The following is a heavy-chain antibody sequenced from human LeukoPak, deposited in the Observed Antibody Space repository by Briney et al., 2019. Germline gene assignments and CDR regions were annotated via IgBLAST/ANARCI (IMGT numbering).Heavy chain of an antibody. CDR2: ISGSGGST. D-gene: IGHD2-8*01. V-gene: IGHV3-23*01. CDR1: GFTFSSYA. Sequence: PGGALRLSCAASGFTFSSYAMSWVRQAPGKGLEWVSAISGSGGSTYYADPVKGRFTISRENSKNTLYLQMNSLRAEHTDVYYSANVGRYFTNRVCHNPRGHVDYWGPGTLVTVSS. CDR3: ANVGRYFTNRVCHNPRGHVDY. J-gene: IGHJ4*02.